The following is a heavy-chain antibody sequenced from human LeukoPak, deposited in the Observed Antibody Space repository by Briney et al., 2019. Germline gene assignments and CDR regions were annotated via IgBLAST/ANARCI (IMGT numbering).Heavy chain of an antibody. CDR1: RGSIRTADYY. V-gene: IGHV4-39*01. Sequence: SETLSLTCTVSRGSIRTADYYWAWVRQPPGEGLEWLGSIYFSGTPYFNPSLKSRVAVTIDTSKNQFSLKVTSVNASDTAVYFCARTSSWYAGAWFDSWGQGTLVTVSS. J-gene: IGHJ5*01. D-gene: IGHD6-13*01. CDR3: ARTSSWYAGAWFDS. CDR2: IYFSGTP.